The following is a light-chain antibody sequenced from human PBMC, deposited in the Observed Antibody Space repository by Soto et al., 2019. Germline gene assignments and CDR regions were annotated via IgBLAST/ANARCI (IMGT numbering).Light chain of an antibody. CDR2: AAS. J-gene: IGKJ4*01. CDR3: LQHNSYPPT. Sequence: DIQMTQSPSSLSASVGDRVTITCRASQGIGNDLGWFQQKPGKAPRRLIYAASSLQSGVPSRFSGSGSVTEITLTISSLQTEDFATYYGLQHNSYPPTFGGGTKVEI. CDR1: QGIGND. V-gene: IGKV1-17*01.